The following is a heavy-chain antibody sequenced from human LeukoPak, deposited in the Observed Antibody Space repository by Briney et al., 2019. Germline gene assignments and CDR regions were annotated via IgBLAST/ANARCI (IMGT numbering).Heavy chain of an antibody. CDR2: FYNSGST. V-gene: IGHV4-59*12. Sequence: SQTLSLTCTVSGGSINIYSWSWIRQPPGKGLEYIGCFYNSGSTNYNPSLKSRVTISVDRSKNQFSLKLSSVTAADTAVYYCARVRPRGTYYDFWSGLDPWGQGTLVTVSS. CDR3: ARVRPRGTYYDFWSGLDP. D-gene: IGHD3-3*01. CDR1: GGSINIYS. J-gene: IGHJ5*02.